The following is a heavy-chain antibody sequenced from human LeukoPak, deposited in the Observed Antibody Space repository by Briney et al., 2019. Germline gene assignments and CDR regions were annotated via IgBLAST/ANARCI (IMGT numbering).Heavy chain of an antibody. V-gene: IGHV1-2*02. D-gene: IGHD2-15*01. J-gene: IGHJ5*02. Sequence: ASVKVSCKASGYTFTGYYMHWVRQAPGKGLEWMGWINPNSGGTNYAQKFQGRVTMTRDTSISTAYMELSRLRSDDTAVYYCARGSWGYCSGGSCYEYWFDPWGQGTLVTVSS. CDR1: GYTFTGYY. CDR3: ARGSWGYCSGGSCYEYWFDP. CDR2: INPNSGGT.